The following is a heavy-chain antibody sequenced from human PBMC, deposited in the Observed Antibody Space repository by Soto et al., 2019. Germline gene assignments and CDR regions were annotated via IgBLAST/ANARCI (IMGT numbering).Heavy chain of an antibody. Sequence: QVQLVQSGAEVKKPGSSVKVSCKASGGTFSSYTISWVRQAPGQGLEWMGRIIPILGIAHYAQKFQGRVTITADKSASAAYMERSSLGSEDTDVYYCARDNQVYYGSGSSPADYWGQGTLVTVSS. V-gene: IGHV1-69*08. CDR3: ARDNQVYYGSGSSPADY. D-gene: IGHD3-10*01. CDR1: GGTFSSYT. CDR2: IIPILGIA. J-gene: IGHJ4*02.